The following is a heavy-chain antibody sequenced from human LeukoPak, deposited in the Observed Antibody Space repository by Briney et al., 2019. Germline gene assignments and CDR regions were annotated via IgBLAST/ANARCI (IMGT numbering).Heavy chain of an antibody. J-gene: IGHJ4*02. CDR1: GFTVSSNY. V-gene: IGHV3-66*01. CDR2: IYSGGST. Sequence: GGSLRLSCAASGFTVSSNYMSWVRQAPGKGLEWVSVIYSGGSTYYADSVKGRFTISRDNSKNTLYLRMNSLRAEDTAVYYCARGTTVTTTGGDYWGQGTLVTVSS. CDR3: ARGTTVTTTGGDY. D-gene: IGHD4-17*01.